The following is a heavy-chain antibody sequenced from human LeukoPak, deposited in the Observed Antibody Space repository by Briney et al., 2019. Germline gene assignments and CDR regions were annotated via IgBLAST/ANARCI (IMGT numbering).Heavy chain of an antibody. CDR1: GFTFSSYA. J-gene: IGHJ1*01. D-gene: IGHD5-24*01. CDR2: ILYDGTNK. CDR3: ARENGAGYNRALRYFQR. Sequence: GGSLRLSCAASGFTFSSYALRWVRQAPGKGLEWVALILYDGTNKYYADCVKGRFTISRDDSKKTLYLQMNSLRADDTAVYYCARENGAGYNRALRYFQRSGQGTLVTVSS. V-gene: IGHV3-30*01.